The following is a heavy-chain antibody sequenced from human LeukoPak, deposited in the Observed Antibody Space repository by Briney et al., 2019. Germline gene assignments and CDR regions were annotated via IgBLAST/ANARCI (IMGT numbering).Heavy chain of an antibody. V-gene: IGHV3-30*03. J-gene: IGHJ4*02. CDR1: GFTITNYG. D-gene: IGHD6-19*01. CDR2: ISHDGTCQ. CDR3: ARDFEISSG. Sequence: GGSLRLSCVASGFTITNYGIHWVRQAPGKGLEWVAVISHDGTCQSYGDSVKGRLTVSRDISKNTVYLQMNSLTAEDTAVYYCARDFEISSGWGQGTLVTVSS.